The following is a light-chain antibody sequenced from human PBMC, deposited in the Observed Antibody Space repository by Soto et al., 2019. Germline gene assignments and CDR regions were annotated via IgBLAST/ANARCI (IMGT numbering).Light chain of an antibody. CDR3: QHYYSYPFT. J-gene: IGKJ4*01. CDR2: KAS. Sequence: DIQMTQSPSTLSASEGDRVTITCRASQSINNWLAWYQQKPGKDPKLLISKASNLKSGVPSRFSGTGSGTEFTLTISSLQPDDFASYYCQHYYSYPFTFGGGTKVEI. V-gene: IGKV1-5*03. CDR1: QSINNW.